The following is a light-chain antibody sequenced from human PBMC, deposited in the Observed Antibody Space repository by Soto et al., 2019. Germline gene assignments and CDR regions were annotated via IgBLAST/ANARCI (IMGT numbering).Light chain of an antibody. Sequence: DIQMTQSPSTLSASVGDRVTITCRASQSIGRFLAWYQHQPGKAPKLLIYDASTLESGVPSRFSGTGSGTEFTFSIPSLQPEDFGTYYCQQCYMGWTFGQGTKV. J-gene: IGKJ1*01. V-gene: IGKV1-5*01. CDR2: DAS. CDR1: QSIGRF. CDR3: QQCYMGWT.